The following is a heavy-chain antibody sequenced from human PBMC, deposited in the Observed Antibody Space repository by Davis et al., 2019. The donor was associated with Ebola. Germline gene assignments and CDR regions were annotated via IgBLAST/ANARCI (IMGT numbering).Heavy chain of an antibody. V-gene: IGHV4-59*01. Sequence: MPGGSLRLSCTVPGGSISSYYWSWIRQPPGKGLEWIGYIYYSGSTNYNPSLKSRVTISVDTSKNQFSLKLSSVTAADTAVYYCARGFWRDPPDYWGQGTLVTVSS. J-gene: IGHJ4*02. CDR1: GGSISSYY. CDR3: ARGFWRDPPDY. CDR2: IYYSGST. D-gene: IGHD3-3*01.